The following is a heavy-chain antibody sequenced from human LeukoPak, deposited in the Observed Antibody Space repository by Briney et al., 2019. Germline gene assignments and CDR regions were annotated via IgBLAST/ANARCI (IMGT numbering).Heavy chain of an antibody. Sequence: PSETLSLTCTVSGGSISSSSHYWGWIRQPLGKGLEWIGSMYYRGSTYHNPSLKSRVTISVDTSKNQFSLKLSSVTAADTAVYYCATTTIRLGYWGQGTLVTVSS. CDR2: MYYRGST. V-gene: IGHV4-39*07. J-gene: IGHJ4*02. D-gene: IGHD1-26*01. CDR1: GGSISSSSHY. CDR3: ATTTIRLGY.